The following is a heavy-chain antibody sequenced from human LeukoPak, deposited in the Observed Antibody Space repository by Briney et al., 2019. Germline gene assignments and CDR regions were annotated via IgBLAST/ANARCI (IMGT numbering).Heavy chain of an antibody. CDR3: ARVRWLHAYYSYYYMDV. D-gene: IGHD3-22*01. CDR1: DDSINTYY. V-gene: IGHV4-59*01. J-gene: IGHJ6*03. Sequence: SETLSLTCTVSDDSINTYYWSWIRQPPGKGLEWIGNIYHSGSTNYNPSLRSRVTISVDTSKSQLSLKLNSVTAADTAVYFCARVRWLHAYYSYYYMDVWGRGTTVTVSS. CDR2: IYHSGST.